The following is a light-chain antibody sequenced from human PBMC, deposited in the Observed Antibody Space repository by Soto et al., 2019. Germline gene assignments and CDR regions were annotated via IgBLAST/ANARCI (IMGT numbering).Light chain of an antibody. Sequence: QAVVTQEPSFSVSPGGTVTLTCGLSSGSVSTSYFPSWYQQTPGQAPRTLIYSTNTRSSGVPDRFSGSILGNKAALTITGAQADDESDYSCVLYMGSGIWVFGGGTKLTVL. CDR1: SGSVSTSYF. J-gene: IGLJ3*02. CDR3: VLYMGSGIWV. V-gene: IGLV8-61*01. CDR2: STN.